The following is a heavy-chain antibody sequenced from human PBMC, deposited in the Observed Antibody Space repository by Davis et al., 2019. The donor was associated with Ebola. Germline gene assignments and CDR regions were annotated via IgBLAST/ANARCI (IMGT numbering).Heavy chain of an antibody. Sequence: SETLSLTCTVSGASISSTYWRWIRQPPGKGLEWIGYIYHSGSTNYNSSLKSRLTISIDTSKSQISLKLSSVTAADTAVYYCARHAPMGLVVVTPFSRMDVWGQGTTVTVSS. V-gene: IGHV4-59*08. D-gene: IGHD2-15*01. CDR1: GASISSTY. J-gene: IGHJ6*02. CDR2: IYHSGST. CDR3: ARHAPMGLVVVTPFSRMDV.